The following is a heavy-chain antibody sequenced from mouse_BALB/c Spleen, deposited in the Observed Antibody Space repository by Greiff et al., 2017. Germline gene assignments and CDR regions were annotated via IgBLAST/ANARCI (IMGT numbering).Heavy chain of an antibody. CDR1: GYTFTSYW. CDR2: IYPGNSDT. D-gene: IGHD1-1*01. Sequence: EVHLVESGTVLARPGASVKMSCKASGYTFTSYWMHWVKQRPGQGLEWIGAIYPGNSDTSYNQKFKGKAKLTAVTSTSTAYMELSSLTNEDSAVYYCTRNYGSSSYYAMDYWGQGTSVTVSS. CDR3: TRNYGSSSYYAMDY. V-gene: IGHV1-5*01. J-gene: IGHJ4*01.